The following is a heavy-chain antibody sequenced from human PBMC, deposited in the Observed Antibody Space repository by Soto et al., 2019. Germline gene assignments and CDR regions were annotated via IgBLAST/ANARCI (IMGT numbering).Heavy chain of an antibody. CDR1: RGTFISYA. Sequence: AASVKSSCKASRGTFISYAISWVRQAPGQGLEWMGGIIPIFGTANYAQKFQGRVTITADESTSTAYMELSSLRSEDTAVYYCAREPGIAAGGTVRYYYSYGMDVWG. V-gene: IGHV1-69*13. J-gene: IGHJ6*02. CDR2: IIPIFGTA. D-gene: IGHD6-13*01. CDR3: AREPGIAAGGTVRYYYSYGMDV.